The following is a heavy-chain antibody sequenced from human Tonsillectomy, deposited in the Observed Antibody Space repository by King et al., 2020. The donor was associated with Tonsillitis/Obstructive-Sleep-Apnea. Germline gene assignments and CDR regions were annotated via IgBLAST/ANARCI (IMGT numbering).Heavy chain of an antibody. D-gene: IGHD4-17*01. CDR1: GFTFSSYA. Sequence: VQLVESGGGLVQPGGSLRLSCAVSGFTFSSYAMTWVRQAPGKGLEWVSTISGSGASTYYADSVKGRFTISRDNSKITLHLQMNSLKTEDTAIYYCAKAIGYGDPFPDYWGQGTLVTVPS. V-gene: IGHV3-23*04. J-gene: IGHJ4*02. CDR3: AKAIGYGDPFPDY. CDR2: ISGSGAST.